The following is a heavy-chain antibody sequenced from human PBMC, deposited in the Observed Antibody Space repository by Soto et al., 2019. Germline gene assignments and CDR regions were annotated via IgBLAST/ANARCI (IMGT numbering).Heavy chain of an antibody. CDR1: GFTFSSYS. CDR3: ARVRSPDYYYYGMDV. CDR2: ISSSSSYI. D-gene: IGHD1-26*01. Sequence: EVQLVESGGGLVKPGGSLRLSCAASGFTFSSYSMNWVRQAPGKGLEWVSSISSSSSYIYYADSVKGRFTIARDNAKNSVYLQMNSLRAEDTAVYYCARVRSPDYYYYGMDVWGQGTTVTVSS. V-gene: IGHV3-21*01. J-gene: IGHJ6*02.